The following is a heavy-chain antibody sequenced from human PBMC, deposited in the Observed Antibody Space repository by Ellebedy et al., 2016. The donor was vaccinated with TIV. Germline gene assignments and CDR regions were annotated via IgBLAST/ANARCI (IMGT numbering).Heavy chain of an antibody. J-gene: IGHJ4*02. CDR3: AKDYGTGWYGAFDF. CDR1: GFSFSSYG. D-gene: IGHD6-19*01. Sequence: GESLKISCVGSGFSFSSYGIHWVRQAPGKGLEWVAVISYDGEREFYADSVRGRFTISRDNSRNTLYIQMNNLGPEDTAIYYCAKDYGTGWYGAFDFWGQGTLVTVSS. CDR2: ISYDGERE. V-gene: IGHV3-30*19.